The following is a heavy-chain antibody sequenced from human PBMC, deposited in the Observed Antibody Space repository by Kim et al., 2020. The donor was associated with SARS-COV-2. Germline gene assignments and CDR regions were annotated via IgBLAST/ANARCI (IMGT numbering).Heavy chain of an antibody. V-gene: IGHV4-34*01. CDR1: GGSFSGYH. Sequence: SETLSLTCAVYGGSFSGYHWSWIRQPPGKGLEWIGEIKHSGSTNYNPSLKSRVTMSVDTSKSQFSLKLRSVTAADMAVYYCARGRAGVVPSPILGIGPHYDYYAMDVWGQGTTVTVAS. D-gene: IGHD2-2*02. CDR2: IKHSGST. J-gene: IGHJ6*02. CDR3: ARGRAGVVPSPILGIGPHYDYYAMDV.